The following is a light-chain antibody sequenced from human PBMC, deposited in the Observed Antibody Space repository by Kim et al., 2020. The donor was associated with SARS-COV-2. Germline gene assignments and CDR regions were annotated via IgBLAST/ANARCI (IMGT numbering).Light chain of an antibody. V-gene: IGKV3-15*01. CDR2: TAS. Sequence: EIVMTQSPATLSVSPGERATLSCWASQSVSNNLAWYQQKPGQAPRLLIYTASTRATGIPARFSGSGSGTEFTLTISSLQSEDFAVYYCQQYNNWPLTFGQGTKVDI. CDR3: QQYNNWPLT. CDR1: QSVSNN. J-gene: IGKJ1*01.